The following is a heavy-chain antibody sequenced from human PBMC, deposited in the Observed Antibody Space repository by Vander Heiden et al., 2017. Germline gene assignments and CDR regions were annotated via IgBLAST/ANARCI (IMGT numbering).Heavy chain of an antibody. Sequence: QVQLQESGPGLVKPSETLSLTCTVSNGSISPYYWSWNRQSPGRGLEWIGYIYYTGSTNYNPSLRTRVTISVDTSKNQFSLKLTSVTAADTAVYYCAMYYYDSSGYYYGFDPWGQGTLVTVSS. D-gene: IGHD3-22*01. V-gene: IGHV4-59*01. CDR3: AMYYYDSSGYYYGFDP. CDR2: IYYTGST. CDR1: NGSISPYY. J-gene: IGHJ5*02.